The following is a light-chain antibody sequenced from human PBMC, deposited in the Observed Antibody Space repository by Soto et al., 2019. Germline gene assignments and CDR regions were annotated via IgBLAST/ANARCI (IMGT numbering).Light chain of an antibody. CDR2: QVS. Sequence: EVVMTQTPPPQSVSLGHKGYISCRFSQRLVYSDGNTYWNWLQQRQGQSPRRLIYQVSNRDSGVPDRFSGSGAGTDFTLKIIRVEAEEVGVYYCMEGTHWPQTSAQRAKV. CDR1: QRLVYSDGNTY. V-gene: IGKV2-30*01. CDR3: MEGTHWPQT. J-gene: IGKJ1*01.